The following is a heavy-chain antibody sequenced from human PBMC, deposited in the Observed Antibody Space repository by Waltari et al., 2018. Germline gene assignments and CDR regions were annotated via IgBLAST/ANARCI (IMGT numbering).Heavy chain of an antibody. Sequence: QVHLVQSGAEVRKPGASVKVSCKTSGYSFSTFDINWVRLVAGQGLEWMGWMSPNSGNTGYAKKFQGRVIISADTLSGTIYMDLAGLTTEDTAVYYCARDLGGEAPLAFWGQGTLVSVS. CDR2: MSPNSGNT. J-gene: IGHJ4*02. V-gene: IGHV1-8*01. CDR1: GYSFSTFD. CDR3: ARDLGGEAPLAF.